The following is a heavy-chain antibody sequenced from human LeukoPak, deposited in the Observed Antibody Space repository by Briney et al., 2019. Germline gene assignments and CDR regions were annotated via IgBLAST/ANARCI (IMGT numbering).Heavy chain of an antibody. CDR1: GYTFTSYY. V-gene: IGHV1-46*01. CDR2: INPSGGST. Sequence: GASVKVSCKASGYTFTSYYMHWVRQAPGQGLEWMGIINPSGGSTSYAQKFQGRVTMTRDMSTSTVYMELSSLRSEDTAVYYCARGNTYYYDSSGYTANWFDPWGQGTLVTVSS. CDR3: ARGNTYYYDSSGYTANWFDP. J-gene: IGHJ5*02. D-gene: IGHD3-22*01.